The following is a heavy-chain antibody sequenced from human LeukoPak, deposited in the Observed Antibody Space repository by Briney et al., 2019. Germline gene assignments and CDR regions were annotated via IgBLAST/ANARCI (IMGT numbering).Heavy chain of an antibody. V-gene: IGHV3-30-3*01. CDR2: ISIDGDNE. D-gene: IGHD3-10*01. J-gene: IGHJ4*02. Sequence: GGSLRLSCATSGFTFSNYAIHWVRQAPGKGLEWVADISIDGDNEYYADSVRGRFMISRDNSKNTLYLQMNSLRAEGTAVYYCARNDYGSGSYKYWGQGSLVTVSS. CDR3: ARNDYGSGSYKY. CDR1: GFTFSNYA.